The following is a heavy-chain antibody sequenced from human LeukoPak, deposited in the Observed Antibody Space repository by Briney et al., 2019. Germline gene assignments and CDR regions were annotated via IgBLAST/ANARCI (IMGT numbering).Heavy chain of an antibody. CDR2: IYYSGRT. D-gene: IGHD3-9*01. Sequence: SETLSLTCTVSGGSISSYYWSWIRQPPGKGLEWIGYIYYSGRTKYNPSLKSRVTISVDTSKNQFSLKLSSVTAADTAVYYCARARYVNSFYAFDIWGQGTLVTVSS. CDR1: GGSISSYY. J-gene: IGHJ3*02. V-gene: IGHV4-59*08. CDR3: ARARYVNSFYAFDI.